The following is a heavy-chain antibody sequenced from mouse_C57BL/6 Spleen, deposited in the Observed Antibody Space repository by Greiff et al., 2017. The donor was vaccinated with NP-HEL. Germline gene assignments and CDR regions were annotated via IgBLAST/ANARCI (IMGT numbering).Heavy chain of an antibody. V-gene: IGHV5-17*01. CDR2: ISRGSSTI. Sequence: EVKLMESGGGLVKPGRSLKLSCAASGFTFSDYGMHWVRQAPEKGQEWVAYISRGSSTIYYSDTVKGRFTISRDHAKNTLFLQRTSLRSEDTAIYYCARHYSNYEGMDYWGQGTSVTVSS. D-gene: IGHD2-5*01. CDR1: GFTFSDYG. J-gene: IGHJ4*01. CDR3: ARHYSNYEGMDY.